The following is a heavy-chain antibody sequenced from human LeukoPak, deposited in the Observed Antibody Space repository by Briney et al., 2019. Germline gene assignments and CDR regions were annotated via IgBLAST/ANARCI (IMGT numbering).Heavy chain of an antibody. V-gene: IGHV1-24*01. CDR1: GYTLTELS. CDR3: ATITATALRLYYYYYGMDV. D-gene: IGHD2-15*01. J-gene: IGHJ6*02. Sequence: ASVKVPCKVSGYTLTELSMHWVRQAPGKGLEWMGGFDPEDGETIYAQKFQGRVTMTEDTSTDTAYMELSSLRSEDTAVYYCATITATALRLYYYYYGMDVWGQGTTVTVSS. CDR2: FDPEDGET.